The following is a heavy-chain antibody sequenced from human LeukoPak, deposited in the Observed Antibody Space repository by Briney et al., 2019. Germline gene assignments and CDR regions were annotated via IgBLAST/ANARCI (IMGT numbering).Heavy chain of an antibody. CDR3: ARVAGWAQGAFDI. CDR1: GYSISSGYY. CDR2: IYHSGNT. Sequence: SETLSLTCTVSGYSISSGYYWAWIRQPPGKGLEWIGSIYHSGNTYYNPSLKSRGTISIDTSKNHFSPKVSSVTAADTAVYYCARVAGWAQGAFDIWGQGTMVTVSS. V-gene: IGHV4-38-2*02. D-gene: IGHD2-15*01. J-gene: IGHJ3*02.